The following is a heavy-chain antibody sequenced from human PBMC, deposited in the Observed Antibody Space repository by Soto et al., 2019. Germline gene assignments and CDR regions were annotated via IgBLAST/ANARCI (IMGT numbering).Heavy chain of an antibody. D-gene: IGHD6-19*01. V-gene: IGHV1-8*01. CDR3: ARGWVIAVAADFYFHL. Sequence: QVQLVQSGAEVKKPGASVKVSCKASGYTFTSYDINWVRQATGQGLEWMGWMNPNSGNTGYAQKFQGRVTMTRNTSISTAHMELSRMRSEHTAVYYCARGWVIAVAADFYFHLWGPGTLVTVSS. J-gene: IGHJ2*01. CDR2: MNPNSGNT. CDR1: GYTFTSYD.